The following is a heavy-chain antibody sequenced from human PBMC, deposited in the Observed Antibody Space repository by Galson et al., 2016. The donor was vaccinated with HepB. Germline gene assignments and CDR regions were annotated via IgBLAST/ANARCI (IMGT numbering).Heavy chain of an antibody. V-gene: IGHV3-64D*06. CDR2: ITIYGGRT. Sequence: SLRLSCAASGFPFSSYAMYWVRQAPGKGLEFVSAITIYGGRTHYADSVKGRFTISRDDSKNTRNLQMSRLRTEDTAVYYCVRGRVNDFWSGYTERVTHYFDSWGQGNLVTVSS. D-gene: IGHD3-3*01. CDR1: GFPFSSYA. CDR3: VRGRVNDFWSGYTERVTHYFDS. J-gene: IGHJ4*02.